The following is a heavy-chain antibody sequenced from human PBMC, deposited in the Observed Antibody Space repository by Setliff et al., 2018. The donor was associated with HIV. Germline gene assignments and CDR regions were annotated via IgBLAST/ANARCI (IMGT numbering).Heavy chain of an antibody. CDR1: GYTFTGYG. D-gene: IGHD6-13*01. CDR3: ARDLAAAGTLGY. Sequence: ASVKVSCKASGYTFTGYGISWVRQAPGQGLEWMGWISAYNGNTNYAQKLQGRVTMTTDTSTSTAYMELRSLRSDDTAVYYCARDLAAAGTLGYWGQGTLVTVSS. CDR2: ISAYNGNT. J-gene: IGHJ4*02. V-gene: IGHV1-18*01.